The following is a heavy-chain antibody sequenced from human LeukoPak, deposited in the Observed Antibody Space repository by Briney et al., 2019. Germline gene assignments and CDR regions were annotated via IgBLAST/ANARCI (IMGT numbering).Heavy chain of an antibody. CDR1: GGSISSYY. CDR3: ARGGDGYNHYFDY. D-gene: IGHD5-24*01. J-gene: IGHJ4*02. Sequence: PSDTLSLTCTVSGGSISSYYWIWLRQPPGKGLEWIGYIYYSGSTNYNPSLKSRVAISVDTSKKQFSLKLTSVTAADTAVYYCARGGDGYNHYFDYWGQGTLVTVSS. CDR2: IYYSGST. V-gene: IGHV4-59*07.